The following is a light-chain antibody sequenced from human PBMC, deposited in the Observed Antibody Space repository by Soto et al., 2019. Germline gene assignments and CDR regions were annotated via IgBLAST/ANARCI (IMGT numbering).Light chain of an antibody. CDR3: SSYTSSSTLVV. J-gene: IGLJ2*01. Sequence: QSVLTQPASVSGSPGQSITISCTGTSSDVGGYNYVSWYQQHPGQAPKLLIYDVRNRPSGVSNRFSGSKSGNTASLTISRLQADDEADYYCSSYTSSSTLVVFGGGTKVTVL. CDR2: DVR. CDR1: SSDVGGYNY. V-gene: IGLV2-14*03.